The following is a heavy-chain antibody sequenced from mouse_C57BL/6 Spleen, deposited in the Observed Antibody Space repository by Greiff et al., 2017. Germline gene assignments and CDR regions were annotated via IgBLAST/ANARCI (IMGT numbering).Heavy chain of an antibody. J-gene: IGHJ2*01. CDR3: ARWLLYFDY. V-gene: IGHV1-69*01. CDR2: IDPSDSYT. CDR1: GYTFTSYW. D-gene: IGHD2-3*01. Sequence: QVQLQQPGAELVMPGASVKLSCKASGYTFTSYWMHWVKQRPGQGLEWIGEIDPSDSYTNYNQKFKGKSTLTVDKSSSTAYMQLSSLTSEDSAVYYCARWLLYFDYWGQGTTLTVSS.